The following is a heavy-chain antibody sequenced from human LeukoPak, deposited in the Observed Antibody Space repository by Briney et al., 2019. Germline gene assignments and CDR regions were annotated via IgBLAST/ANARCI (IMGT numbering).Heavy chain of an antibody. CDR3: AKVRSSWPAVDY. V-gene: IGHV3-23*01. CDR1: GFTFSSYA. D-gene: IGHD6-13*01. CDR2: ISGSGGST. J-gene: IGHJ4*02. Sequence: GGSLRLSCAASGFTFSSYAMSWVRQAPGKGLEWVSAISGSGGSTYYADSVKGRFTISRDNSKNTLYPQMNSLRAEDTAVYYCAKVRSSWPAVDYWGQGTLVTVSS.